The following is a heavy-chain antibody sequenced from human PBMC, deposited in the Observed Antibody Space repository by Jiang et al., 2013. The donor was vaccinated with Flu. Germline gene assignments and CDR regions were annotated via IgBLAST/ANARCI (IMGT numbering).Heavy chain of an antibody. J-gene: IGHJ6*02. CDR1: GDSVSSNSVA. Sequence: CAISGDSVSSNSVAWNWIRQSPSRGLEWLGRTFYRSKWYNEYAVPVKSRITINPDTSKNQFSLHLNSVTPEDTAVYYCAGFADSYYYNAMDVWGQGTTVTVSS. CDR2: TFYRSKWYN. CDR3: AGFADSYYYNAMDV. V-gene: IGHV6-1*01.